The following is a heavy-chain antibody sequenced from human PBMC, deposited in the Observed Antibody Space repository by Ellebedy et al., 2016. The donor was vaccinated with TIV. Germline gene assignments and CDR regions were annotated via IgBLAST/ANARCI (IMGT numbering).Heavy chain of an antibody. CDR2: VSTTSTYI. J-gene: IGHJ4*02. V-gene: IGHV3-21*04. Sequence: GESLKISCAASGFTFSNYTMNWVRQAPGKGLEWVSSVSTTSTYIYYADSVEGRFTISRDNSKNTLYLQMNSLRAEDAAVYYCAKPKYTWNVNDYWGQGTLVTVSS. CDR1: GFTFSNYT. CDR3: AKPKYTWNVNDY. D-gene: IGHD1-1*01.